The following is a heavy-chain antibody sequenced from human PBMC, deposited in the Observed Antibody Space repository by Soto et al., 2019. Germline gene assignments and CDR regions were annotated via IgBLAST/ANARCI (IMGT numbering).Heavy chain of an antibody. CDR3: ARRGGSHCSSTSCYTYYGMDV. D-gene: IGHD2-2*02. J-gene: IGHJ6*02. Sequence: EVQLLESGGGLVQPGGSLRLSCAASGFTFSSYDMHWVRQATGKGLEWVSAIGTAGDTYYPGSVKGRFTISRENAKNSLYLQMNSLRAGDTAVYYCARRGGSHCSSTSCYTYYGMDVWGQGTTVTVSS. CDR2: IGTAGDT. CDR1: GFTFSSYD. V-gene: IGHV3-13*01.